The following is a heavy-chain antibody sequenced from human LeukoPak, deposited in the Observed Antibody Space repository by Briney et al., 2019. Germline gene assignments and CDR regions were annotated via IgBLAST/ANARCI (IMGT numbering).Heavy chain of an antibody. CDR1: ASTFSDYY. V-gene: IGHV1-2*02. CDR3: ARGAHITSTAGGWFDP. Sequence: ASVTVSFKASASTFSDYYVHWVRQAPAQGLEWKGWINPRSGGTIYAQKLQGRVTVNMDTSINTVYMEFRSLRSDDTAVYYCARGAHITSTAGGWFDPWGQGTLVTISS. CDR2: INPRSGGT. J-gene: IGHJ5*02. D-gene: IGHD1-20*01.